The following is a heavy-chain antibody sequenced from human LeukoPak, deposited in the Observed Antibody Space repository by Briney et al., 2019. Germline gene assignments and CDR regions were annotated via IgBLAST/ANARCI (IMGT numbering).Heavy chain of an antibody. D-gene: IGHD6-13*01. CDR3: ATPSDPSSSWYAPIDY. V-gene: IGHV3-21*04. Sequence: GGSLRLSCAASGFTFSSYSMNWVRQAPGKGLEWVSSISSSSSYIYYADSVKGRFTISRDNSKNTLYLQMNSLRAEDTAVYYCATPSDPSSSWYAPIDYWGQGTLVTVSS. J-gene: IGHJ4*02. CDR2: ISSSSSYI. CDR1: GFTFSSYS.